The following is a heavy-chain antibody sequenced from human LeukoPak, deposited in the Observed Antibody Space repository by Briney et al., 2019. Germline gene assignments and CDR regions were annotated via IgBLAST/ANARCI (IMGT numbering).Heavy chain of an antibody. CDR1: GFTFSSYS. CDR3: SREAHSNAYYFDY. Sequence: GGSLRLSCAASGFTFSSYSMNWVRQAPGKGLEWVSYISSSSSTIYYADSVKGRFTISRDNAKNSLYLQMNSLRDEDTAVYYCSREAHSNAYYFDYWGQGTLVTVSS. V-gene: IGHV3-48*02. CDR2: ISSSSSTI. J-gene: IGHJ4*02. D-gene: IGHD4-11*01.